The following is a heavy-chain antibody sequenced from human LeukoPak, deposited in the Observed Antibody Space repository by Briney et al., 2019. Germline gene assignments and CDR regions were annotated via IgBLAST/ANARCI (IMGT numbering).Heavy chain of an antibody. D-gene: IGHD3-10*01. Sequence: GRSLRLSCAASGFTFSSYAMHWVRQAPGKGLEWAAVISYDGSNKYYADSVKGRFTISRENSKNTLYLQMNSLRAEDTAVYYCARDHGSGSYTYYYYGMDVWGQGTTVTVSS. CDR3: ARDHGSGSYTYYYYGMDV. CDR1: GFTFSSYA. J-gene: IGHJ6*02. CDR2: ISYDGSNK. V-gene: IGHV3-30-3*01.